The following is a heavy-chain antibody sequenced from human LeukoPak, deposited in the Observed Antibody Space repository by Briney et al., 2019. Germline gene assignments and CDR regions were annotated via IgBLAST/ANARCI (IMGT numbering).Heavy chain of an antibody. CDR1: GYTFTGYY. CDR3: ARYGKEQPAFDY. Sequence: ASVKVSCKAFGYTFTGYYMQWVRQAPGQGLEWMGRINPNSGGTNYAQKFQGRVTMTRDTSISTAYMELSRLRSDDTAVYYCARYGKEQPAFDYWGQGTLVTVSS. J-gene: IGHJ4*02. D-gene: IGHD4-17*01. V-gene: IGHV1-2*06. CDR2: INPNSGGT.